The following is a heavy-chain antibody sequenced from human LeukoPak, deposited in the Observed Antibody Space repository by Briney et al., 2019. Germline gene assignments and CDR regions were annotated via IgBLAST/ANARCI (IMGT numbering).Heavy chain of an antibody. CDR2: INPSTGGT. CDR3: ATPPGGLLWFGELLY. D-gene: IGHD3-10*01. Sequence: ASVKVSCKTSGYTFTGYFIHWVRQAPGLGLEWMGWINPSTGGTNYAQMFQGRVTMTRDTSISTAYMELSSLISDDTAVYYCATPPGGLLWFGELLYWGQGTLVTVPS. V-gene: IGHV1-2*02. J-gene: IGHJ4*02. CDR1: GYTFTGYF.